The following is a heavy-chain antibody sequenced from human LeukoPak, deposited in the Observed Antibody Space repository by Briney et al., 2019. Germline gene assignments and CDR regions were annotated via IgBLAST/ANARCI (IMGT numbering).Heavy chain of an antibody. V-gene: IGHV4-38-2*02. D-gene: IGHD3-10*01. CDR3: ARRPYYYGSGSYYYYYMDV. J-gene: IGHJ6*03. CDR2: IYTSGST. CDR1: GYSISSGYY. Sequence: PSETLSLTCTVSGYSISSGYYWGWIRQPPGKGLEWIGRIYTSGSTNYNPSLKSRVTISVDTSKNQFSLKLSSVTAADTAVYYCARRPYYYGSGSYYYYYMDVWGKGTTVTVSS.